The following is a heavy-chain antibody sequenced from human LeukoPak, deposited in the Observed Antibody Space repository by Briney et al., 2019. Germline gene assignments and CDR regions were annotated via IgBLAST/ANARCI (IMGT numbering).Heavy chain of an antibody. J-gene: IGHJ4*02. CDR2: IIPIFGTA. CDR1: GGTFSSYA. V-gene: IGHV1-69*13. CDR3: ARDRSDYDSGHFDY. Sequence: SVKVSCKASGGTFSSYAISWVRQAPGQGLEWMGGIIPIFGTANYAQKFQGRVTVTADESTSTAYMELSSLRSEDTAVYYCARDRSDYDSGHFDYWGQGTLVTVSS. D-gene: IGHD3-22*01.